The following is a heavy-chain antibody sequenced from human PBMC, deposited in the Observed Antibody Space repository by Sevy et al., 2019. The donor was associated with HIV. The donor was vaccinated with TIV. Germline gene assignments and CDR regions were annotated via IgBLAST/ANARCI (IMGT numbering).Heavy chain of an antibody. CDR3: TRAWAVGGTPTRFYFDS. V-gene: IGHV3-7*03. CDR2: IRENGGEK. J-gene: IGHJ4*02. D-gene: IGHD6-19*01. Sequence: GGSLRLSCAASGFSFTTYWMSWVRQAPGKGLEWLANIRENGGEKYYVDSVKGRFTISRDNAKSSLFLQMNSLRAEDTAVYYCTRAWAVGGTPTRFYFDSWGQGTLVTVSS. CDR1: GFSFTTYW.